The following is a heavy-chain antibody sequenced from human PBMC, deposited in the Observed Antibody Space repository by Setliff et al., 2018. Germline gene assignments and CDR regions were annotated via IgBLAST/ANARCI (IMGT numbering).Heavy chain of an antibody. CDR1: GYTFISYG. CDR3: ARVLFHCSSTSCYLDAFDI. J-gene: IGHJ3*02. V-gene: IGHV1-18*01. CDR2: ISAYNGNT. Sequence: ASVKVSCKASGYTFISYGISWVRQAPGQGLEWMGWISAYNGNTNYAQKLQGRVTMTTDTSTNTAYMELRSLRSDDTAVYYCARVLFHCSSTSCYLDAFDIWGQGTMVTVS. D-gene: IGHD2-2*01.